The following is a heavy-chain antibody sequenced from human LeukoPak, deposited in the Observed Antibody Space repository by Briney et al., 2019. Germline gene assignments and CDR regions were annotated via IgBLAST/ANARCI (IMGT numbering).Heavy chain of an antibody. V-gene: IGHV3-23*01. D-gene: IGHD6-13*01. CDR3: AKEDKYSSSWFASGVHPQIDY. J-gene: IGHJ4*02. CDR1: GFTFSSYG. CDR2: ISGSGGST. Sequence: GGSLRLSCAASGFTFSSYGMSWVRQAPGKGLEWVSAISGSGGSTYYADSVKGRFTISRDNSKNTLYLQMNSLRAEDTAVYYCAKEDKYSSSWFASGVHPQIDYWGQGTLVTVSS.